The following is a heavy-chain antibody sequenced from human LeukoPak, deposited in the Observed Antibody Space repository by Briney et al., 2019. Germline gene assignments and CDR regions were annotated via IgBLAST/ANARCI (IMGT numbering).Heavy chain of an antibody. D-gene: IGHD3-22*01. J-gene: IGHJ4*02. CDR3: VRPDSSGYNYVD. CDR2: IYYSGST. CDR1: GGSISSGDYY. V-gene: IGHV4-30-4*08. Sequence: SQTLSLTCTVSGGSISSGDYYWSWIRQPPGKGLEWIGYIYYSGSTYYNPSLKSRVTISVDTSKTQFSLKLSSVTAADTAVYYCVRPDSSGYNYVDWGQGTLVTVSS.